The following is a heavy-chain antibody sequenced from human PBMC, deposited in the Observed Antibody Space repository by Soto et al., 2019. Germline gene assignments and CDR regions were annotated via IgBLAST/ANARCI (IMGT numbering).Heavy chain of an antibody. J-gene: IGHJ5*01. D-gene: IGHD3-22*01. Sequence: QVQLVESGGGVVQPGGSLRLTCAASGFTFSGSGMHWVRQAPGKGLEWVALVSYDGTRKYYTDSVRGRFTISRDNSENMLSLQMNSLRTEDTAVYYCARWVGGSMYDNSGKYDSWGQGTLVIVS. CDR3: ARWVGGSMYDNSGKYDS. CDR1: GFTFSGSG. CDR2: VSYDGTRK. V-gene: IGHV3-30*03.